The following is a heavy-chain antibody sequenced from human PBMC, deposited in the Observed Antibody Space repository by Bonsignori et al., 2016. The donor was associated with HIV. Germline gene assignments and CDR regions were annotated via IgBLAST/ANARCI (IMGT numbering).Heavy chain of an antibody. CDR3: ARLGGGGKTTSWGAFDM. CDR2: TYPGGSDT. V-gene: IGHV5-51*01. Sequence: VRQMPGKGLEWIGITYPGGSDTTYSPPFQGQVTISPDMSISSVFLQWSSLKASDTATYFCARLGGGGKTTSWGAFDMWGQGTVVTVSS. J-gene: IGHJ3*02. D-gene: IGHD1-14*01.